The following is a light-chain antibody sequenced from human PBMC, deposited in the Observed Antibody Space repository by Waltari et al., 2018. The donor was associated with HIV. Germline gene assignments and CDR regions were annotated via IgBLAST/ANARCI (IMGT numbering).Light chain of an antibody. J-gene: IGLJ3*02. CDR3: QSYDNSLSGLV. V-gene: IGLV1-40*01. CDR1: SSNIGAGYD. Sequence: QSVLTQPPSVSGAPGQRVSISCTGSSSNIGAGYDVHWYQQLPGTAPKLLIYRNINRPSGVPDRFSGSKSGTSASLAITGLQPEDEADYYCQSYDNSLSGLVFGGGTKLTVL. CDR2: RNI.